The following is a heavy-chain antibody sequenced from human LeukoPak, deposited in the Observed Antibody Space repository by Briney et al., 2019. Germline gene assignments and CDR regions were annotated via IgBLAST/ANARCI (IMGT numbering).Heavy chain of an antibody. V-gene: IGHV4-39*01. D-gene: IGHD5-18*01. Sequence: SETLSLTCTVSGRSISSSSYYWGWIRQPPGKGLEWIGSIYYSGSTYYNPSLKSRVTISVDTSKNQFSLKLSSVTAADTAVYYCARQQLWPNYFDYWGQGTLVTVSS. J-gene: IGHJ4*02. CDR1: GRSISSSSYY. CDR3: ARQQLWPNYFDY. CDR2: IYYSGST.